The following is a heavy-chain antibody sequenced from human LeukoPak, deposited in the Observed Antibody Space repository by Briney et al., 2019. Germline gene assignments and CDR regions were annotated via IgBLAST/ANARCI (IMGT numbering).Heavy chain of an antibody. Sequence: GASVKVSCKASGGTFSSYAISWVRQAPGQGLEWMGGIIPIFGTANYAQKFQGRVTITPDESTSTAYMELSSLRSEDTAVYYCARHQAVAGPFDYWGQGTLVTVSS. D-gene: IGHD6-19*01. CDR3: ARHQAVAGPFDY. CDR2: IIPIFGTA. V-gene: IGHV1-69*13. CDR1: GGTFSSYA. J-gene: IGHJ4*02.